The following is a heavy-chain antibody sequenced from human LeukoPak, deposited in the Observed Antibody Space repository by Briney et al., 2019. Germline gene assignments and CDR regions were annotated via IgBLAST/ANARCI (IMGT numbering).Heavy chain of an antibody. V-gene: IGHV3-21*01. D-gene: IGHD3-10*01. CDR1: GFTFSSYS. J-gene: IGHJ5*02. CDR3: ARGMVREFDP. Sequence: GSLRLSCAASGFTFSSYSMNWVRQAPGKGLEWVSSISSSSSYIYYADSVKGRFTISRDNAKSSLYLQMSSLRAEDTAVYYCARGMVREFDPWGQGTLVTVSS. CDR2: ISSSSSYI.